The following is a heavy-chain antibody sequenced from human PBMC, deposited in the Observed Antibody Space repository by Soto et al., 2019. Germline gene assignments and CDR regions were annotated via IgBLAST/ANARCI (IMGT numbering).Heavy chain of an antibody. V-gene: IGHV3-64*01. CDR2: ISSNGGST. Sequence: PGGSLGLSCAASGFTFSSYAMHWVRQAPGKGLEYVSAISSNGGSTYYANSMKGRFTISRDNSKNTLYLQMGSLRAEDMAVYYCARGVGNCGGDCYSYFDYWGQGTLVTVSS. J-gene: IGHJ4*02. CDR1: GFTFSSYA. CDR3: ARGVGNCGGDCYSYFDY. D-gene: IGHD2-21*01.